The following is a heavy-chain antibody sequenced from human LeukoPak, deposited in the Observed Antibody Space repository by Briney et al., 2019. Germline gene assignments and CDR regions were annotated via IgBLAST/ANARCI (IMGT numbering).Heavy chain of an antibody. CDR2: IYHSGST. V-gene: IGHV4-59*12. CDR1: GGSFGNYY. D-gene: IGHD2-2*02. CDR3: ARGPRYQLLYMTSWFDP. J-gene: IGHJ5*02. Sequence: SETLSLTCTVSGGSFGNYYWSWIRQPPGKGLEWIGYIYHSGSTYYNPSLKSRVTISVDRPKNQFSLKLSSVTAADTAVYYCARGPRYQLLYMTSWFDPWGQGTLVTVSS.